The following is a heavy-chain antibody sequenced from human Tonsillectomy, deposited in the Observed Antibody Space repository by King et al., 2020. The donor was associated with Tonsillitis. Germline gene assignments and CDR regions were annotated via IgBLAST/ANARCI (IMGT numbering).Heavy chain of an antibody. CDR3: ARHDIAVPASHFHS. CDR1: GGSISSYY. Sequence: VQLQESGPGLVKPSETLSLTCTVSGGSISSYYWSWIRQPPGKGLEWIGYIYYSGSTNYNPSLKSRVTISVDTSKNQFSLKLSSVTAADTAVYYCARHDIAVPASHFHSWGQGTLVTVSS. CDR2: IYYSGST. V-gene: IGHV4-59*08. J-gene: IGHJ4*02. D-gene: IGHD6-19*01.